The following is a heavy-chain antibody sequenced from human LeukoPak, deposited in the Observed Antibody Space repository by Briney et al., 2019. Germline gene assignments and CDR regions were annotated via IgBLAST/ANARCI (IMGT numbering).Heavy chain of an antibody. D-gene: IGHD6-19*01. CDR3: ARSPIAVAGTFDY. J-gene: IGHJ4*02. CDR2: ISYDGSNK. Sequence: GRSLRLSCAASGFTFSSYAMHWVRQAPGKVLEWVAVISYDGSNKYYADSVKGRFTISRDNSKNTLYLQMNSLRTEDTAVYYCARSPIAVAGTFDYWGQGTLVTVSS. CDR1: GFTFSSYA. V-gene: IGHV3-30-3*01.